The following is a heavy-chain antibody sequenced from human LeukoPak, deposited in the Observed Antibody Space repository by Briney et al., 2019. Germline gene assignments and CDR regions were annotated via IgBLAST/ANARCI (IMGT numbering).Heavy chain of an antibody. Sequence: SGTLSLTCTVSSDSIFTSNWWSWVRQPPGKGLEWIGQIFHSGSTSYSPSLKSRVTISMDKSKNQISLRLTSVTAADTAVYYCARSPTKRVPEDYWGQGTLVTVSS. V-gene: IGHV4-4*02. J-gene: IGHJ4*02. CDR3: ARSPTKRVPEDY. D-gene: IGHD2-2*01. CDR1: SDSIFTSNW. CDR2: IFHSGST.